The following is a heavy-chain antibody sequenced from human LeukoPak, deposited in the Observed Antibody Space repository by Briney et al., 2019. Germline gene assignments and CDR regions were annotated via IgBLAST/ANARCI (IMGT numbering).Heavy chain of an antibody. D-gene: IGHD5-18*01. CDR3: ARATGGYSYGSWFDP. J-gene: IGHJ5*02. CDR1: GGSISSYH. CDR2: IYTSGGT. V-gene: IGHV4-4*07. Sequence: PSETLSLTCTVSGGSISSYHWTWIRQPAGKGLEWIGRIYTSGGTNYNPSLKSRVTISVDTSKNQFSLKLSSVTAADTAVYYCARATGGYSYGSWFDPWGQGTLVTVSS.